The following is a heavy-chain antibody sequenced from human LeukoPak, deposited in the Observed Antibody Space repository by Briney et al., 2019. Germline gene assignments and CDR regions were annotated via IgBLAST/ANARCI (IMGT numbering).Heavy chain of an antibody. CDR2: IRYDGSNK. CDR3: AKDPYGSGSYHDY. D-gene: IGHD3-10*01. J-gene: IGHJ4*02. CDR1: GFTFSSYG. Sequence: QPGGSLRLSCAASGFTFSSYGIHWVRQAPGKGLEWVAFIRYDGSNKYYAESVRGRFTISRDNAKNTLYLQMSSLRAEDTAVYYCAKDPYGSGSYHDYWGQGTLVTVSS. V-gene: IGHV3-30*02.